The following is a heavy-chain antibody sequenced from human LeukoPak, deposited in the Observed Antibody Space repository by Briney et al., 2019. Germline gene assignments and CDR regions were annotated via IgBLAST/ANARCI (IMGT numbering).Heavy chain of an antibody. CDR1: GFTFSSNY. D-gene: IGHD3-3*01. V-gene: IGHV3-66*02. J-gene: IGHJ3*02. CDR2: IYSGGST. CDR3: ARDLANYDFWSGSSSGGDI. Sequence: PGGSLRLSCAASGFTFSSNYMSWVRQAPGKGVEWVSVIYSGGSTYYTDSVKGRFTISIDNSKNTLYLQMNSLRAEDTAVYYCARDLANYDFWSGSSSGGDIWGQGTMVTVSS.